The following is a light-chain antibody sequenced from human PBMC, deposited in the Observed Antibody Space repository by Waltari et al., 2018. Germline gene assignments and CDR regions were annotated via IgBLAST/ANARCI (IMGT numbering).Light chain of an antibody. CDR2: RVS. V-gene: IGKV2-30*02. Sequence: DVVMTQSPPSLPVTLGQPASISCRSSQSLVHSDGNTYLNWFHQRPGQSPRRLFYRVSRRDFGVPARFSGSGAGTYFTLKISRVEAEDGGGYYCMQGTHGGGTFGQGTKVEIK. CDR3: MQGTHGGGT. CDR1: QSLVHSDGNTY. J-gene: IGKJ1*01.